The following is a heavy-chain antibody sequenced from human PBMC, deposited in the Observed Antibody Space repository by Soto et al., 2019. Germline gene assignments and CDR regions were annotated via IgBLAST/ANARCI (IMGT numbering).Heavy chain of an antibody. Sequence: SETLSLTCTVSGGSISSGVYYWIWIRQHPGKGLEWIGYIYYSGSTYYNPSLKSRVTISVDTSKNQFSLKLSSVTAADTAVYYCARTMTTVVTPCFWFDPWGQGTLVTVSS. CDR1: GGSISSGVYY. CDR2: IYYSGST. CDR3: ARTMTTVVTPCFWFDP. D-gene: IGHD4-17*01. V-gene: IGHV4-31*03. J-gene: IGHJ5*02.